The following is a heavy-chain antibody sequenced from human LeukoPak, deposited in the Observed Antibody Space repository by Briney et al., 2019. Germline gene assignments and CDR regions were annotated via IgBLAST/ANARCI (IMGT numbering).Heavy chain of an antibody. D-gene: IGHD6-19*01. CDR2: ISSGSGSI. J-gene: IGHJ4*02. CDR3: ASVQGGAVNY. V-gene: IGHV3-48*02. Sequence: GGTLRLSCAASGFSFSSYSMHWVRQAPGKGPGWVSYISSGSGSIYYADSVKGRFTISRDNAKNSLYLQMNSLRDEDTAVYYCASVQGGAVNYWGQGTLVTVSS. CDR1: GFSFSSYS.